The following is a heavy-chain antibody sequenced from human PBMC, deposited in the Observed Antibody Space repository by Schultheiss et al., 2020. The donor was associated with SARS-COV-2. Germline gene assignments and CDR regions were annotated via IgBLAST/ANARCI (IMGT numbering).Heavy chain of an antibody. D-gene: IGHD2-2*01. J-gene: IGHJ6*03. CDR3: ARDRESTTSCYTGPCYYYYMDV. CDR1: GGSFSSYY. Sequence: SETLSLTCAVYGGSFSSYYWSWIRQPPGKGLEWIGYIYYSGSTNYNPSLKSRVTISVDTSKNQFSLKLSSVTAADTAVYYCARDRESTTSCYTGPCYYYYMDVWGKGTTVTVSS. CDR2: IYYSGST. V-gene: IGHV4-59*01.